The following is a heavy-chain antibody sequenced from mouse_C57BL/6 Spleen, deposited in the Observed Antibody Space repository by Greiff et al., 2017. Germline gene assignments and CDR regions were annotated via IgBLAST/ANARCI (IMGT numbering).Heavy chain of an antibody. CDR2: IDPNSGGT. Sequence: VQLQQPGAELVKPGASVKLSCKASGYTFTSYWMHWVKQRPGRGLEWIGRIDPNSGGTKYNEKFKSKATLTVDKPSSTAYMQLSRLTSEDSAVXYCARGYGNYIYYAMDYWGQGTSVTVSS. D-gene: IGHD2-10*02. CDR1: GYTFTSYW. V-gene: IGHV1-72*01. J-gene: IGHJ4*01. CDR3: ARGYGNYIYYAMDY.